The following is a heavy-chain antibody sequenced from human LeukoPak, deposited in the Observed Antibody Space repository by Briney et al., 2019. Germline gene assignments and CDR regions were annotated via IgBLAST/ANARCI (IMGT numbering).Heavy chain of an antibody. CDR2: VYGGGNT. CDR3: VRERFGAYVEN. Sequence: GGSLRLSCAASGFTVGNNRMSWVRQAPGKGLEWVSTVYGGGNTAYADSVKGRFTISRDTSKNTLLLQMDSLRAEDTAVYFCVRERFGAYVENWGQGALVTVSS. V-gene: IGHV3-53*01. CDR1: GFTVGNNR. D-gene: IGHD3-10*01. J-gene: IGHJ4*02.